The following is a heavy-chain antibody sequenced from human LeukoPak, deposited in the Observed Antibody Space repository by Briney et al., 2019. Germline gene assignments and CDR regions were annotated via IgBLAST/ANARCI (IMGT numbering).Heavy chain of an antibody. CDR1: GGSISSSSYY. D-gene: IGHD6-13*01. J-gene: IGHJ3*02. Sequence: SETLSLTCTVSGGSISSSSYYWGWIRQPPGKGLEWIGSIYYSGSTYYNPSLKSRVTISVDTCKNQFSLKLSSVTAADTAVYYCARRAIAAPLAFDIWGQGTMVTVSS. CDR2: IYYSGST. V-gene: IGHV4-39*01. CDR3: ARRAIAAPLAFDI.